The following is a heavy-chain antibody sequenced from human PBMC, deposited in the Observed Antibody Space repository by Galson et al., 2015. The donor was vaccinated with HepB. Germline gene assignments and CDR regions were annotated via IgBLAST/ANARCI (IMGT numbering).Heavy chain of an antibody. CDR2: ISAYNGNT. CDR3: ARDRVDIVATGWYSDAFDI. Sequence: QSGAEVKKPGASVKVSCKASGYTFTSYGISWARQAPGQGLEWMGWISAYNGNTNYAQKLQGRVTMTTDTSTSTAYMELRSLRSDDTAVYYCARDRVDIVATGWYSDAFDIWGQGTMVTVSS. J-gene: IGHJ3*02. D-gene: IGHD5-12*01. CDR1: GYTFTSYG. V-gene: IGHV1-18*01.